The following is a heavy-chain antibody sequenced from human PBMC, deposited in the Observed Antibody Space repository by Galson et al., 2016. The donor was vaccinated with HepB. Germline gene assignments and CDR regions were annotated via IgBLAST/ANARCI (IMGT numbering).Heavy chain of an antibody. J-gene: IGHJ4*02. V-gene: IGHV3-30*18. D-gene: IGHD3-10*01. CDR2: ISYDGSDT. CDR3: AKDRSFANFYGSGTYYKE. Sequence: SLRLSCAASGFTFENYGMHWVRQAPGKGLEWVTVISYDGSDTYYADSVKGRFTVPRDNSKNTLCLQMNSLRPDDSAVYYCAKDRSFANFYGSGTYYKEWGQGTLVPVPS. CDR1: GFTFENYG.